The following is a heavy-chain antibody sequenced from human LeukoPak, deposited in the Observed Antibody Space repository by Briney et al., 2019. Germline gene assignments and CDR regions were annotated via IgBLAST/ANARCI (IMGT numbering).Heavy chain of an antibody. Sequence: ASVKVSCKTSGYTFSTYGISWVRQAPGQGLEWMGWIGAYNGNTNYAQKLQGRVTMTTDTSTSTAYMELRSLRSDDTAVYYCARDLPYSSDSYWGQGTLVTVSS. J-gene: IGHJ4*02. D-gene: IGHD6-25*01. CDR1: GYTFSTYG. V-gene: IGHV1-18*01. CDR3: ARDLPYSSDSY. CDR2: IGAYNGNT.